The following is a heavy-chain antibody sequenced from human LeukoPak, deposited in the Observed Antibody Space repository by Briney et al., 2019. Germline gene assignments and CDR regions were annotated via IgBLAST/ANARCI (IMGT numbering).Heavy chain of an antibody. Sequence: GGSLRLSCAASGFTFSSYSMNWVRQAPGKGLEWVSSISSSSSYIYYADSVKGRFTISRDNAKNSLYLQMNSLRAEDPAVYYCARDPRPLDCSSTSCPLYYYYYYMDVWGKGTTVTVS. V-gene: IGHV3-21*01. CDR1: GFTFSSYS. D-gene: IGHD2-2*01. CDR3: ARDPRPLDCSSTSCPLYYYYYYMDV. CDR2: ISSSSSYI. J-gene: IGHJ6*03.